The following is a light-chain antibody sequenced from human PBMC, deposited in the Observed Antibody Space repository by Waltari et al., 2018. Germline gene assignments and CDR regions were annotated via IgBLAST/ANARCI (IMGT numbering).Light chain of an antibody. V-gene: IGLV1-47*01. CDR3: AAWDDSLSGWV. J-gene: IGLJ3*02. Sequence: QSVLTQPPSASGTPGQRVPISRSRTSSNLGSNYVYWYQQLPGTAPKLLIYRNNQRPSGVPDRFSGSKSGTSASLAISGLRSEDEADYYCAAWDDSLSGWVFGGGTKLTVL. CDR1: SSNLGSNY. CDR2: RNN.